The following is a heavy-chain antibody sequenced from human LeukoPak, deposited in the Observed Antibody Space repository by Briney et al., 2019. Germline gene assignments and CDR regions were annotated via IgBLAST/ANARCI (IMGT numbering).Heavy chain of an antibody. V-gene: IGHV3-9*01. J-gene: IGHJ4*02. D-gene: IGHD6-13*01. CDR2: ISWNSGGI. CDR3: AKDVAASATNSFDY. Sequence: GGSLRLSCVASGFTFADYAMHWVRQAPGKGLEWVSSISWNSGGIGYADSVEGRFTISKDNAKNSLYLQMNSLRVEDTALYYCAKDVAASATNSFDYWGQGTLVTVSS. CDR1: GFTFADYA.